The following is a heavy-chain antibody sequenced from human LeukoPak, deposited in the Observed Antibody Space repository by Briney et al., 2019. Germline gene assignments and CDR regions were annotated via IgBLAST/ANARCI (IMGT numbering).Heavy chain of an antibody. CDR2: ISAYNGNT. Sequence: ASVKVSCKASGYTFTSYGISWVRQAPGQGLEWMGWISAYNGNTNYAQELQGRVTMTTDTSTSTAYMELRSLRSDDTAVYYCARDFAPVGGGWFGELYRSTSVENHYYGMDVWGQGTTVTVSS. J-gene: IGHJ6*02. CDR1: GYTFTSYG. D-gene: IGHD3-10*01. CDR3: ARDFAPVGGGWFGELYRSTSVENHYYGMDV. V-gene: IGHV1-18*01.